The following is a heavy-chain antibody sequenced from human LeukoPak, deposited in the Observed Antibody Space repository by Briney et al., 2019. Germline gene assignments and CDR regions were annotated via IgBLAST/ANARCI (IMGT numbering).Heavy chain of an antibody. CDR2: IYYSGST. CDR1: GGSISIYY. J-gene: IGHJ4*02. CDR3: ARHVDYYDSSGYWFDY. V-gene: IGHV4-59*08. D-gene: IGHD3-22*01. Sequence: SETLSLTCTVSGGSISIYYWSWIRQPPGKGLEWIGYIYYSGSTNYNPSLKSRVTISVDTSKNQFSLKLSSVTAADTAVYYCARHVDYYDSSGYWFDYWGQGTLVTVSS.